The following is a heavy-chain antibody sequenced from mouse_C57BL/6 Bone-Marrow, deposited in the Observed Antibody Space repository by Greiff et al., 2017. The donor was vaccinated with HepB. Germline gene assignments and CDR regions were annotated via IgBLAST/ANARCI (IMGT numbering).Heavy chain of an antibody. CDR3: ARRGDSSYYYYAMDY. V-gene: IGHV1-64*01. D-gene: IGHD1-1*01. CDR2: IHPNSGGT. J-gene: IGHJ4*01. Sequence: QVQLQQPGAELVKPGASVKLSCKASGYTFTSYWMHWVKQRPGQGLEWIGMIHPNSGGTNYNEKFKSKATLTVDKSSSTAYMQLSSLTSEDSAVYYCARRGDSSYYYYAMDYWGQGTSVTVSS. CDR1: GYTFTSYW.